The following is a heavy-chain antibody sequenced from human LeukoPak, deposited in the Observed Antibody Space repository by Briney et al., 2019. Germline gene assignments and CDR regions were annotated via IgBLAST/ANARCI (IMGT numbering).Heavy chain of an antibody. Sequence: QPGRSLRLSCAASGFTFSSYEMNWVRQAPGKGLEWVSYIYYADSVKGRFTISRDNAKNSLYLQMNSLRAEDTAVYYCAELGITMIGGVWGKGTTVTISS. CDR3: AELGITMIGGV. D-gene: IGHD3-10*02. CDR1: GFTFSSYE. CDR2: I. V-gene: IGHV3-48*03. J-gene: IGHJ6*04.